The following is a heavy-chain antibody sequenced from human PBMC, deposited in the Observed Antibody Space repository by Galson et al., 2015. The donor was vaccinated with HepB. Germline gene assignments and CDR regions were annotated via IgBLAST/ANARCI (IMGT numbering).Heavy chain of an antibody. J-gene: IGHJ4*02. V-gene: IGHV3-33*08. D-gene: IGHD5-24*01. CDR2: IWYDGSNK. Sequence: SLRLSCAASGFTFSSYGMHWVRQAPGKGLEWVAVIWYDGSNKYYADSVKGRFTISRDNSKNTLYLQMNSLRAEDTAVYYCAREGSGGGSQLGYFDYWGQGTLVTVSS. CDR1: GFTFSSYG. CDR3: AREGSGGGSQLGYFDY.